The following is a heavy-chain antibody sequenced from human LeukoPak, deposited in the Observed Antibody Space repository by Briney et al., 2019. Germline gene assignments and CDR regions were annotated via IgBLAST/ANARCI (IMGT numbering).Heavy chain of an antibody. CDR1: GFTFNSYG. Sequence: GGSLRLSCEASGFTFNSYGMNWVRQAPGKGLEWVSVIYSGGSTYYADSVKGRFTISRDNSKNTLYLQMNSLRAEDTAVYYCSGYGQNFDYWGQGTLVTVSS. CDR3: SGYGQNFDY. CDR2: IYSGGST. J-gene: IGHJ4*02. V-gene: IGHV3-53*01. D-gene: IGHD6-25*01.